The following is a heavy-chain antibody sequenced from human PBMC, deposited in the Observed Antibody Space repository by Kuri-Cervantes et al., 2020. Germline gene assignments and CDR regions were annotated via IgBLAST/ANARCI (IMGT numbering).Heavy chain of an antibody. CDR2: INHSGST. J-gene: IGHJ5*02. CDR3: ARTRITFGGVIVIRWFDP. V-gene: IGHV4-34*01. Sequence: GSLRLSCAVYGGSFSGYYWSWIRQPPGKGLEWIGEINHSGSTNYNPSLKSRVTISVGTSKNQFSLKLSSVTAADTAVYYCARTRITFGGVIVIRWFDPWCQGTLVTVSS. D-gene: IGHD3-16*02. CDR1: GGSFSGYY.